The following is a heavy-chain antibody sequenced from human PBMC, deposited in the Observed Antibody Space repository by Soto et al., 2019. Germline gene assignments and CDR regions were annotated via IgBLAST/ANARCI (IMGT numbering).Heavy chain of an antibody. CDR1: GFTFSSYA. Sequence: EVQLLESGGGLVQPGGSLRLSCAASGFTFSSYAMSWVRQAPGKGLEWVSAISGSGGSTYYADSVKGRFTISRDNSKNTLYLQMNSLRAEDTAVYYCAKDYVWGSYRSYDAFDIWGQGTMVTVSS. CDR3: AKDYVWGSYRSYDAFDI. V-gene: IGHV3-23*01. CDR2: ISGSGGST. J-gene: IGHJ3*02. D-gene: IGHD3-16*02.